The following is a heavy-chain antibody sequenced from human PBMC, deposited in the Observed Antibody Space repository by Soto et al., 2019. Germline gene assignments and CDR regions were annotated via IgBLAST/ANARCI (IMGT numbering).Heavy chain of an antibody. D-gene: IGHD3-10*01. V-gene: IGHV4-59*08. CDR1: GGSITTPY. CDR2: TYFRGGT. Sequence: SETLSLTCTVSGGSITTPYWNWSWIRKPPGKGLEWIGFTYFRGGTNYNPSVRSRVTISLDASKNQLSLKLRSVTAADTAVYYCSGYGSGSYYRYWGHGTLVTVSS. J-gene: IGHJ4*01. CDR3: SGYGSGSYYRY.